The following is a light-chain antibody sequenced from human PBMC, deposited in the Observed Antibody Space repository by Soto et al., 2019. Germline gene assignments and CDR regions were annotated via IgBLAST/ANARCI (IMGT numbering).Light chain of an antibody. CDR1: SSDVGGYNF. V-gene: IGLV2-8*01. CDR2: AVS. Sequence: QSALTQPPSASGSPGQSVAISCTGTSSDVGGYNFVSWYQQHPGKAPKVLIYAVSKRASGVPDRFSGSKSGNTASLTVSGLQAEDEADYYCSSYAGSNNVLFGGGTKLTVL. CDR3: SSYAGSNNVL. J-gene: IGLJ2*01.